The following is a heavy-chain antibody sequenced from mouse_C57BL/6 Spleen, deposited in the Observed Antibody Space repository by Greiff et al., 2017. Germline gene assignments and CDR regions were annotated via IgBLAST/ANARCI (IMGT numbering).Heavy chain of an antibody. D-gene: IGHD1-1*01. Sequence: DVHLVESGGGLVQPGGSMKLSCVASGFTFSNYWMNWVRQSPEKGLEWVAQIRLKSDNYATHYAESVKGRFTISRDDSKSSVYLQMNNLRAEDTGIYYCTGDTTVPFAYWGQGTLVTVSA. CDR3: TGDTTVPFAY. CDR2: IRLKSDNYAT. J-gene: IGHJ3*01. V-gene: IGHV6-3*01. CDR1: GFTFSNYW.